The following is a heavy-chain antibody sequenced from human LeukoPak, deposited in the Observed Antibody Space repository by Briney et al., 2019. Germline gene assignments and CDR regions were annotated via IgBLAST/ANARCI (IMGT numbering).Heavy chain of an antibody. D-gene: IGHD2-21*01. CDR2: IFYSGST. V-gene: IGHV4-59*08. CDR1: GDSISSYY. Sequence: SETLSLICTVWGDSISSYYWSWIRQPPGKGLEWIGYIFYSGSTNSNPSLKSRVTISVDTSKNQFSLNLSSVTAADTAVYYCARHGAAYSFDYCGQGTVVTVSS. CDR3: ARHGAAYSFDY. J-gene: IGHJ4*02.